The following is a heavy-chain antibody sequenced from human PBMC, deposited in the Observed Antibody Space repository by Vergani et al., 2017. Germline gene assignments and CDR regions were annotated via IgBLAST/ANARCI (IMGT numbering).Heavy chain of an antibody. D-gene: IGHD4-11*01. CDR1: GGSISSYY. CDR3: ARVTVPNYYDYYGMDV. Sequence: QVQLQESGPGLVKPSETLSLTCTVSGGSISSYYWSWIRQPPGKGLEWIGYIYYSGSTNYNPSLKSRVTISVDTSKNQFSLKLSSVTAADTAVYYCARVTVPNYYDYYGMDVWGQGTTVTVSS. CDR2: IYYSGST. V-gene: IGHV4-59*01. J-gene: IGHJ6*02.